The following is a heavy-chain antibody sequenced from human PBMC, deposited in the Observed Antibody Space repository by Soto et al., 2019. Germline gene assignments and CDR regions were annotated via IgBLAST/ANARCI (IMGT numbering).Heavy chain of an antibody. CDR3: ARSSESLEPVYYYMDV. J-gene: IGHJ6*03. D-gene: IGHD1-1*01. CDR2: IWYDGSNK. Sequence: QVQLVESGGGVVQPGRSLRLSCAASGFTFSSYGMHWVRQAPGKGLEWVAVIWYDGSNKYYADSVKGRFTISRDNSKNTLYLQMNSLRAEDTAVYYCARSSESLEPVYYYMDVWGKGTTVTVSS. CDR1: GFTFSSYG. V-gene: IGHV3-33*01.